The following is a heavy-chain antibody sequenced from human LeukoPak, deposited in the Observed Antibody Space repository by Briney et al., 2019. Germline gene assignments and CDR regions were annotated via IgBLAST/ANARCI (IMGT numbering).Heavy chain of an antibody. V-gene: IGHV1-8*01. D-gene: IGHD3-22*01. J-gene: IGHJ4*02. CDR1: GYTFTSYD. CDR3: AREGGYSSGWDTYYYDSSGFAPFDY. CDR2: MNPNSGNT. Sequence: GASVKVSCKASGYTFTSYDINWVRQATGQGLEWMGWMNPNSGNTGYAQKFQGRVTMTRNTSISTAYMELSSLRSEDTAVYYCAREGGYSSGWDTYYYDSSGFAPFDYWGQGTLVTVSS.